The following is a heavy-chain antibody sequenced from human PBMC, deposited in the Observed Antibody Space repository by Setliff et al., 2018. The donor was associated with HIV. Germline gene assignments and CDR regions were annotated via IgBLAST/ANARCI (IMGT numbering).Heavy chain of an antibody. CDR2: IYYTGST. CDR1: GGSISRYY. Sequence: SETLSLTCTVSGGSISRYYWSWIRQPPGKGLEWIGYIYYTGSTNYNPSLRGRVTISVDTSKKQFSLKLSSVTAADTAVYFCARETRSGWYDLAYWGQGTLVTVSS. CDR3: ARETRSGWYDLAY. D-gene: IGHD6-19*01. J-gene: IGHJ4*02. V-gene: IGHV4-59*01.